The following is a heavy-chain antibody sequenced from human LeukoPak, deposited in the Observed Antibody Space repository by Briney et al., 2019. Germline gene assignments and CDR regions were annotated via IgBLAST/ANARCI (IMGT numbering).Heavy chain of an antibody. CDR3: ARGLSAMGYFDY. V-gene: IGHV3-30*04. D-gene: IGHD3-16*01. CDR1: GFTFSSYA. J-gene: IGHJ4*02. CDR2: ISYDGSNK. Sequence: GGSLRLSCAASGFTFSSYAMHWVRQAPGKGLEWVAVISYDGSNKYYADSVKGRFTISRDNSKNTLYLQMNSLRAEDTAVYYCARGLSAMGYFDYWGQETLVTVSS.